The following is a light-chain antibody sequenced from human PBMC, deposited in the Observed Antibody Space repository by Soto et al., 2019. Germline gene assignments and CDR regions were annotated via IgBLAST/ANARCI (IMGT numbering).Light chain of an antibody. Sequence: DIPLSQSPSFVSASVGDSVTITCRASQGIFSYLAWYQQKPGKAPELLIYGASTLQSGVPSRFRGRGSGKEFTLTISSLQAEDVATYFCQQLNNYPPTFGQGTRLEIK. J-gene: IGKJ5*01. V-gene: IGKV1-9*01. CDR3: QQLNNYPPT. CDR1: QGIFSY. CDR2: GAS.